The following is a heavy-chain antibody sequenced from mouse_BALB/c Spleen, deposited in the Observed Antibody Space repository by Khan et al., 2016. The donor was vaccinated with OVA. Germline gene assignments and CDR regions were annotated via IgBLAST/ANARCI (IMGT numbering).Heavy chain of an antibody. CDR3: ARVYGGDFDY. J-gene: IGHJ2*01. V-gene: IGHV3-2*02. D-gene: IGHD1-1*01. CDR1: GYSITSDYA. CDR2: ISYSGNT. Sequence: EVQLQESGPGLVKPSQSLSLICTVTGYSITSDYAWNLIRQFPGNKLEWMGFISYSGNTNYNPSLKSRISITRDTSKNQFFLHLNSVTTEDTATYYCARVYGGDFDYWGQGTTVTVSS.